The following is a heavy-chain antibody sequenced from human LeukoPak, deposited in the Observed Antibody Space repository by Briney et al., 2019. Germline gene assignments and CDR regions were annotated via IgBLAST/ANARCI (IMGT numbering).Heavy chain of an antibody. J-gene: IGHJ5*02. V-gene: IGHV1-2*06. CDR1: GYTFTGYY. CDR3: ARDLFDYGDNNWFDP. CDR2: INPNSGGT. Sequence: ASVKVSCKASGYTFTGYYMHWVRQAPGQGLESMGRINPNSGGTNYAQKFQGRVTMTRDTSVSTAYMELSRLRSDDTAVYYCARDLFDYGDNNWFDPWGQGTLVTVSS. D-gene: IGHD4-17*01.